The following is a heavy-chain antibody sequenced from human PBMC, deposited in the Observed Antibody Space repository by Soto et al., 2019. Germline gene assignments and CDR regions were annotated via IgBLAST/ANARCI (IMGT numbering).Heavy chain of an antibody. D-gene: IGHD6-13*01. CDR1: GGSISSGGYS. CDR2: IYHSGST. V-gene: IGHV4-30-2*01. J-gene: IGHJ5*02. CDR3: ARVSAAGGWFDP. Sequence: SEPLSLTCAVSGGSISSGGYSWSWIRQPPGKGLEWIGYIYHSGSTYYNPSLKSRVTISVDRSKNQFSLKLSSVTAADTAVYYCARVSAAGGWFDPWGQGTLVTVAS.